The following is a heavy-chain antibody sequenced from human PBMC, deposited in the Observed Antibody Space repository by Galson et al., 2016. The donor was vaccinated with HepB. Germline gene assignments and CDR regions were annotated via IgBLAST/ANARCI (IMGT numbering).Heavy chain of an antibody. CDR2: IGTAGDT. Sequence: SLRLSCAASGFTFRNYDIHWVRQVTGKGLEWVSAIGTAGDTHYAGSVKGRFTISGEKAKNFLYLQMNSLRAGDTAVYYCARACSSSSCYNFANSYGMDVWGQGTTVTVSS. D-gene: IGHD2-2*02. CDR3: ARACSSSSCYNFANSYGMDV. V-gene: IGHV3-13*01. J-gene: IGHJ6*02. CDR1: GFTFRNYD.